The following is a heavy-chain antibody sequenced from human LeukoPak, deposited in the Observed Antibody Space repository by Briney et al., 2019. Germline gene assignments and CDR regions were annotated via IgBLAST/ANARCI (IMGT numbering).Heavy chain of an antibody. CDR2: ISYSGTNT. CDR1: GFTFSSYA. Sequence: GGSLRLSCAASGFTFSSYAMSWVRQAPGKGLEWVSAISYSGTNTYYADSVKGRFTISGDNSKNTLYLQMNSLRAEDTAVYYCAKGGLHYHDSNPIDYWGQGTLVTVSS. J-gene: IGHJ4*02. V-gene: IGHV3-23*01. CDR3: AKGGLHYHDSNPIDY. D-gene: IGHD3-22*01.